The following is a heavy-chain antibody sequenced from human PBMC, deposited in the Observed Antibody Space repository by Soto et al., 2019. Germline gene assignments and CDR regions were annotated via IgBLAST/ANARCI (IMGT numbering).Heavy chain of an antibody. CDR1: GASLRSGSYY. J-gene: IGHJ4*02. CDR2: ISHSGRT. V-gene: IGHV4-61*01. Sequence: QVQLQESGPGLVKPSETLSLICTVSGASLRSGSYYWSWIRQPPGKGLEWIGYISHSGRTNYDPSLKSRLTRSVDTSQNQFSLQLNAVTAADTAMYYCSYGSSFDYWGQGTLVTVSS. D-gene: IGHD3-10*01. CDR3: SYGSSFDY.